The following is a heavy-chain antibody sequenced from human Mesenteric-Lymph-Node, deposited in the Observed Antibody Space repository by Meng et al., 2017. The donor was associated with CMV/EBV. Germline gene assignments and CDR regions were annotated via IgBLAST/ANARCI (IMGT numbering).Heavy chain of an antibody. Sequence: GESLKISCAASGFTFDDYAMHWVRQAPGKGLEWVAVISYDGSNKLNADSVKGRFTISRDNSRNTLYLQMNSLRPEDTAVYYCARDRYSNYSPCFDYWGQGTLVTVSS. CDR2: ISYDGSNK. V-gene: IGHV3-30-3*01. CDR3: ARDRYSNYSPCFDY. D-gene: IGHD1-26*01. CDR1: GFTFDDYA. J-gene: IGHJ4*02.